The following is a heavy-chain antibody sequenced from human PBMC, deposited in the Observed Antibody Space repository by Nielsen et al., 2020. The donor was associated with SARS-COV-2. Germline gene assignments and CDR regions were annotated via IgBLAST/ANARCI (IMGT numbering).Heavy chain of an antibody. CDR3: ARQGSSSYDAFDI. CDR2: IYPGDSDT. Sequence: VRQMPGKGLEWMGIIYPGDSDTRYSPSFQGQVTTSADKSISTAYLQWSSLKASDTAMYYCARQGSSSYDAFDIWGQGTMVTVSS. V-gene: IGHV5-51*01. J-gene: IGHJ3*02. D-gene: IGHD6-6*01.